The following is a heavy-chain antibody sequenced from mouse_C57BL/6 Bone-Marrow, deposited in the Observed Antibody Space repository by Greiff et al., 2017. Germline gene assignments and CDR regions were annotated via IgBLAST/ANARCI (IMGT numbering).Heavy chain of an antibody. D-gene: IGHD1-1*01. CDR1: GYAFTNYL. Sequence: QVQLQQSGAELVRPGTSVKVSCKASGYAFTNYLIEWVKQRPGQGLEWIGVINPGSGGTNYNEKFKGKATLTADKSSSTAYMQLSSLTSEDSAVYFWARRDYVSGDFDYGGQGTTLTVSS. CDR2: INPGSGGT. V-gene: IGHV1-54*01. CDR3: ARRDYVSGDFDY. J-gene: IGHJ2*01.